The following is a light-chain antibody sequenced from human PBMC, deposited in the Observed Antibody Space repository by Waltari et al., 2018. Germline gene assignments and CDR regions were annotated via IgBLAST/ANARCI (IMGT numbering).Light chain of an antibody. J-gene: IGLJ3*02. CDR3: CSYAGGSTLDWV. V-gene: IGLV2-23*01. Sequence: SVSGSPGQSITISCTGTSSDVGSYNLVSWYQQHPGKAPKLIIYENSKRPSGVSNRFSGSKSGYTASLTISGLQAEDEADYFCCSYAGGSTLDWVFGGGTKLTVL. CDR1: SSDVGSYNL. CDR2: ENS.